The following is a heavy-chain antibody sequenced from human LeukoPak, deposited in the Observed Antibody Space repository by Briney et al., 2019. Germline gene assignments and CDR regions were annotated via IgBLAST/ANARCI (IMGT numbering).Heavy chain of an antibody. Sequence: SGGSLRLSCEASGFTFSSYWMSWVRQAPGKGLEWVAHIKEDESDEYYVDSVRGRFTASRDNAKNSVNLQMNSLRAEDTAIYYCTRVGYIDEGIDYWGQGTLVTVSS. D-gene: IGHD5-24*01. CDR3: TRVGYIDEGIDY. J-gene: IGHJ4*02. CDR2: IKEDESDE. CDR1: GFTFSSYW. V-gene: IGHV3-7*04.